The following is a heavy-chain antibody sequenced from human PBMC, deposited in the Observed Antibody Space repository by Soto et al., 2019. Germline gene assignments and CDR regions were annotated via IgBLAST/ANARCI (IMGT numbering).Heavy chain of an antibody. D-gene: IGHD1-26*01. V-gene: IGHV3-33*01. Sequence: GGSLRLSCAASGFTFSSYGMHWVRQAPGKGLEWVAVIWYDGSNKYYADSVKGRFTISRDNSKNTLYLQMNSLRAEDTAVYYCARDRGIVGLSYPYYFDYWGQGTLVTVSS. J-gene: IGHJ4*02. CDR3: ARDRGIVGLSYPYYFDY. CDR1: GFTFSSYG. CDR2: IWYDGSNK.